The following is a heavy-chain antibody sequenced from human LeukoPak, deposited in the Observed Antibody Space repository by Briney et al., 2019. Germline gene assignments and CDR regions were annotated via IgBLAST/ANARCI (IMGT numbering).Heavy chain of an antibody. CDR1: GFTFSSYA. Sequence: GGSLRLSCAASGFTFSSYAMSWVRQAPGKGLEWVSAISGSGGSTYYADSVKGRFTISRDNSKHTLYLQMNSLRAEDTAVYYCAKAVLLWFGEPPSWFDPWGQGTLVTVSS. CDR3: AKAVLLWFGEPPSWFDP. V-gene: IGHV3-23*01. CDR2: ISGSGGST. J-gene: IGHJ5*02. D-gene: IGHD3-10*01.